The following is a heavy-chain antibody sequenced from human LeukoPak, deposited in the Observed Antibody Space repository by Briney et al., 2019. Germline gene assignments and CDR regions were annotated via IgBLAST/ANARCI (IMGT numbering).Heavy chain of an antibody. D-gene: IGHD3-10*01. V-gene: IGHV4-39*01. J-gene: IGHJ5*02. CDR3: VRQGYYGSGRWDWFDP. Sequence: PSETLSLTCTVSGGSISGSYYWGWIRQPPGKGLEWIATIYYNGSTYYNPSLKSRVTISVDTSKNQFSLKLTSVTAADTAVYSCVRQGYYGSGRWDWFDPWGQGTLVTVSS. CDR1: GGSISGSYY. CDR2: IYYNGST.